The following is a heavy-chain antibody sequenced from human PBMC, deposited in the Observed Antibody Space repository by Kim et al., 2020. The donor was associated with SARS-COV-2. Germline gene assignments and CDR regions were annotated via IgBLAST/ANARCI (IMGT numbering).Heavy chain of an antibody. Sequence: GGSLRLSCSASGFTFSSYAMHWVRQAPGKGLEYVSAISSNGGSTYYADSVKGRFTISRDNSKNTLYLQMSSLRAEDTAVYYCVSGVVVPAASFDYWGQGTLVTVSS. D-gene: IGHD2-2*01. CDR3: VSGVVVPAASFDY. CDR2: ISSNGGST. V-gene: IGHV3-64D*09. CDR1: GFTFSSYA. J-gene: IGHJ4*02.